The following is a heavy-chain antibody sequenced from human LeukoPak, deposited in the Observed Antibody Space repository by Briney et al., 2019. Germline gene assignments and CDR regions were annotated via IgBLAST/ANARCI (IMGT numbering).Heavy chain of an antibody. Sequence: GASVKVSCKASGGTFSDNAISWVRQAPGQRLEWMGGIIPIFGTANYAQKFQDRVTITRDNSISTAYVHLSSLASEDTAMYYCARGLPGYWLGRKGFDLWGQGTMVTVSS. J-gene: IGHJ3*01. V-gene: IGHV1-69*05. CDR1: GGTFSDNA. CDR2: IIPIFGTA. D-gene: IGHD2-8*02. CDR3: ARGLPGYWLGRKGFDL.